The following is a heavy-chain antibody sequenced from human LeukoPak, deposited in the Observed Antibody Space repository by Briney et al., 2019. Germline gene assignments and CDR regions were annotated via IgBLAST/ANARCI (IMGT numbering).Heavy chain of an antibody. J-gene: IGHJ4*02. V-gene: IGHV1-69*13. D-gene: IGHD3-22*01. CDR2: IIPIFGTA. Sequence: SVKVSCKASGGTFSSYAISWVRQAPGQGLEWMGGIIPIFGTANYAQKFQGRVTITADESTSTAYMELSSLRSEDTAVYYCARAVPYYDSSGYYRDYWGQGTLVTVSS. CDR1: GGTFSSYA. CDR3: ARAVPYYDSSGYYRDY.